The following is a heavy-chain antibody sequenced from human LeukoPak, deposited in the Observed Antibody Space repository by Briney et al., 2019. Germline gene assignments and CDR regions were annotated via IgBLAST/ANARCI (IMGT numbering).Heavy chain of an antibody. D-gene: IGHD1-1*01. V-gene: IGHV3-23*01. CDR2: IGGSGGST. CDR3: AKDSQRYGAATGTYFDY. CDR1: GFTFSSYA. J-gene: IGHJ4*02. Sequence: GGSLRLSCAASGFTFSSYAMSWVRQAPGKGLEWVSAIGGSGGSTFYADSVKGRFTISRDNSKNTLYLQMNSLRAEDTAVYYCAKDSQRYGAATGTYFDYWGQGTLVTVSS.